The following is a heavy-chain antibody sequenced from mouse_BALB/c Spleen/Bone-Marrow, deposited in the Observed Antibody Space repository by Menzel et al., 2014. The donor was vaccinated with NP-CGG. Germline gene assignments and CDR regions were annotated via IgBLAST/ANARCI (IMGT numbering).Heavy chain of an antibody. J-gene: IGHJ3*01. D-gene: IGHD2-4*01. CDR1: GYSFTNYY. V-gene: IGHV1S135*01. CDR2: IDPFNGVT. Sequence: VQLKDSGPELMKPGASVKISCKASGYSFTNYYIHWVKQSHGKSLEWIGYIDPFNGVTTYNQKFKGKATLTVDKSSNTAYMHLSSLTSEDSAVFYCARRVITTGPGFAYWGQGTLVTVPA. CDR3: ARRVITTGPGFAY.